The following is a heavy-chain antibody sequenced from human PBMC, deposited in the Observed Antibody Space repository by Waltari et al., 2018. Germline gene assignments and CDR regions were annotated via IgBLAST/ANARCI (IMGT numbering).Heavy chain of an antibody. CDR1: GYSISSGYY. CDR3: ARADIVVVVAATPGPDAFDI. V-gene: IGHV4-38-2*02. CDR2: IYHSGST. Sequence: QVQLQESGPGLVKPSETLSLTCTVSGYSISSGYYWGWIRQPPGKGLEWIGSIYHSGSTYYNPSLKGRVTISVDTSKNQFSLKLSSVTAADTAVYYCARADIVVVVAATPGPDAFDIWGQGTMVTVSS. D-gene: IGHD2-15*01. J-gene: IGHJ3*02.